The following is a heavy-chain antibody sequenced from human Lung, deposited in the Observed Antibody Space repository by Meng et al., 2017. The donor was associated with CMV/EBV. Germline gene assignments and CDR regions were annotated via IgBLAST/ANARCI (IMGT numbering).Heavy chain of an antibody. CDR1: GFTFSSYS. V-gene: IGHV3-21*01. Sequence: GESLKISCAASGFTFSSYSMNWVRQAPGKGLEWVSSISSSSSYIYYADSVKGRFTISRDNAKNSLYLQMNSLRAEDTAVYYCARMTAALRYGMDVWGLGTTVTVSS. D-gene: IGHD2-2*01. CDR2: ISSSSSYI. J-gene: IGHJ6*02. CDR3: ARMTAALRYGMDV.